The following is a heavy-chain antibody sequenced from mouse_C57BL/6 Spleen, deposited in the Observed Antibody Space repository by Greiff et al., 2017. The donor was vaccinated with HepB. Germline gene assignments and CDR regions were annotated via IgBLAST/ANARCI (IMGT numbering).Heavy chain of an antibody. CDR3: TSQLTGTSFDY. CDR2: IDPETGGT. Sequence: VQLQESGAELVRPGASVTLSCKASGYTFTDYEMHWVKQTPVHGLEWIGAIDPETGGTAYNQKFKGKAILTADKSSSTAYMELRSLTSEDSAVYYCTSQLTGTSFDYWGQGTTLTVSS. D-gene: IGHD4-1*01. CDR1: GYTFTDYE. V-gene: IGHV1-15*01. J-gene: IGHJ2*01.